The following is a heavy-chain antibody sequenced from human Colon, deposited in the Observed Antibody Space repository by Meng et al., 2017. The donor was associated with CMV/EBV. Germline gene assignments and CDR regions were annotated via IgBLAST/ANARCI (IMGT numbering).Heavy chain of an antibody. Sequence: GFPTRRPDLQWVRRAPGKGLEWVASLSSYERRPFFTDSVKGRFTISRDNSKNMQFREMNSLRDEDTAVYFCATGGETEAAAAGVFDFWGQGTLVT. CDR2: LSSYERRP. D-gene: IGHD6-25*01. V-gene: IGHV3-33*01. J-gene: IGHJ4*02. CDR1: GFPTRRPD. CDR3: ATGGETEAAAAGVFDF.